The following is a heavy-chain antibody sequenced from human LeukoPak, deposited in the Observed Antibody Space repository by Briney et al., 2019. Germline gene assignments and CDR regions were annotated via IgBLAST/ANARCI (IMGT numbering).Heavy chain of an antibody. CDR1: GFTFSRYS. CDR3: ATLDIVVVPAYYYYYMDV. V-gene: IGHV3-48*01. CDR2: INSGSSTI. Sequence: GGSLRLSCAASGFTFSRYSMNWVRQAPGKGLEWVSYINSGSSTIYYADSVKGRFTISRDNAKNSLYLQMNSLRAEDTAVYYCATLDIVVVPAYYYYYMDVWGKGNTVTVSS. D-gene: IGHD2-2*01. J-gene: IGHJ6*03.